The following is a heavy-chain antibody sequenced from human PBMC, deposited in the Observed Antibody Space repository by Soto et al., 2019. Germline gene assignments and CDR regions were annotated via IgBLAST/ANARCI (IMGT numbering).Heavy chain of an antibody. CDR1: GGSISSSSYY. D-gene: IGHD6-19*01. CDR3: ARQLGSGWSTYYFDY. Sequence: PSETLSLTCTVSGGSISSSSYYWGWIRQPPGKGLEWIGSIYYSGSTYYNPSLKSRVTISVDTSKNQFSLKLSSVTAADTAVYYCARQLGSGWSTYYFDYWGQGTLVTVSS. CDR2: IYYSGST. V-gene: IGHV4-39*01. J-gene: IGHJ4*02.